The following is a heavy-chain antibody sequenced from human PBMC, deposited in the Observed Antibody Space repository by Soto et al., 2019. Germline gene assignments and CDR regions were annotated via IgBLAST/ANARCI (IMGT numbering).Heavy chain of an antibody. Sequence: QVQLQESGPGLVKPSGTLSLTCAVSGGSISSSNWWSWVRQPPGKGLEWIGEIYHSGRTNYNPALKSRVTISVDKCKNQFSLKLSSGTAADTAVYYGGSRRLDYWGQGTLVTVSS. CDR1: GGSISSSNW. CDR3: GSRRLDY. CDR2: IYHSGRT. J-gene: IGHJ4*02. V-gene: IGHV4-4*02. D-gene: IGHD1-1*01.